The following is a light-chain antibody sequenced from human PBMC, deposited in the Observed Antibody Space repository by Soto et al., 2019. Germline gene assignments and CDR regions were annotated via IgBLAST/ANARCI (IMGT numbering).Light chain of an antibody. Sequence: EIVLTQSPGTLSLSPGEGATLSCRASRSVSSRYLAWYQQKPGQAPRLLIYGASSRATGIPDRFSGSGSGTDFTLTISRLEPEDFAVCHCHQYGYSPNTFGQGTKLEIK. J-gene: IGKJ2*01. CDR3: HQYGYSPNT. V-gene: IGKV3-20*01. CDR1: RSVSSRY. CDR2: GAS.